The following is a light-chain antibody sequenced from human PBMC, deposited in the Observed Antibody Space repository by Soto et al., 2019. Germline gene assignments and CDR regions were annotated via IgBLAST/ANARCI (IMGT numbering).Light chain of an antibody. Sequence: EIAMTQSPATLSVSPGQRATLSCRASQSVNSNLAWYQQKPGHAPSLLMYNVSTRATGFPARFGGSGSATDFTLTISSLQSEDSAIYYCQQYNSLNTFGQGTKLEIK. CDR2: NVS. CDR1: QSVNSN. J-gene: IGKJ2*01. CDR3: QQYNSLNT. V-gene: IGKV3-15*01.